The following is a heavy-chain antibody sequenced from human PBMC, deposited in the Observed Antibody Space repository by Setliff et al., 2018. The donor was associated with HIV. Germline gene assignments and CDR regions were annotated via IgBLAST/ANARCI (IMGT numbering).Heavy chain of an antibody. Sequence: SETLSLTCTVSGGSISISDWSWIRQPPGKGLEWIGCIYTSGNTNYDPSLKSRVTISVDTSKNQFSLKLSSVTAADTAVYYCARAGVVEGYYYYYYMDVWGKGTTVTVSS. V-gene: IGHV4-4*09. D-gene: IGHD2-15*01. J-gene: IGHJ6*03. CDR1: GGSISISD. CDR2: IYTSGNT. CDR3: ARAGVVEGYYYYYYMDV.